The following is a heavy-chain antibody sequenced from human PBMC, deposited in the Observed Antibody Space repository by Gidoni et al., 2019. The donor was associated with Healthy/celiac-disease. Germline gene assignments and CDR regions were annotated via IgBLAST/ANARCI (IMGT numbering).Heavy chain of an antibody. CDR1: GLTFSSYA. CDR3: AKAADGDYVIGAFDI. CDR2: ISGSGGST. J-gene: IGHJ3*02. V-gene: IGHV3-23*01. Sequence: EVQLLESGGGLVQPGGSLSLSCAAPGLTFSSYAMSWVRQAPGKGLEWVSAISGSGGSTYYADSVKGRFTISRDNSKNTLYLQMNSLRAEDTAVYYCAKAADGDYVIGAFDIWGQGTMVTVSS. D-gene: IGHD4-17*01.